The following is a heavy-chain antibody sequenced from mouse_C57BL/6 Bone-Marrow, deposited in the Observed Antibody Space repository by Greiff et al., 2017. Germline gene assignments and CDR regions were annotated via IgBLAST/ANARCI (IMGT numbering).Heavy chain of an antibody. CDR1: GYTFTDHT. V-gene: IGHV1-78*01. Sequence: VQLQESDAELVKPGASVKISCKVSGYTFTDHTIHWMKQRPEQGLEWIGYIYPRDGSTKYNEKFKGKATLTADKSSSTAYMQLNSLTSEDSAVYFCARVNYGSSYVNWYFDVWGTGTTVTVSS. CDR2: IYPRDGST. J-gene: IGHJ1*03. D-gene: IGHD1-1*01. CDR3: ARVNYGSSYVNWYFDV.